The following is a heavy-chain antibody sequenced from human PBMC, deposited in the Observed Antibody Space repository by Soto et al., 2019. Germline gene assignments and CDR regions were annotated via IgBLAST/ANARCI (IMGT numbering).Heavy chain of an antibody. CDR2: IYPGDSDT. J-gene: IGHJ4*02. D-gene: IGHD4-17*01. V-gene: IGHV5-51*01. CDR1: GYSLTSYW. Sequence: PVESLKISCNGSGYSLTSYWVGWVRQPPGKGLEWMGIIYPGDSDTRYSPSFQSQVTISVDKSISTAYLQWSSLKASDTAMYYCARNDYGGNSVDYWGQGTLVTVS. CDR3: ARNDYGGNSVDY.